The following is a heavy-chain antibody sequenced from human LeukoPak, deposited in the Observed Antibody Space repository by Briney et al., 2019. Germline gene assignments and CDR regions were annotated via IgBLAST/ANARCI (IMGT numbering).Heavy chain of an antibody. CDR2: IYYSGST. D-gene: IGHD5-18*01. CDR3: ARDKTAMLAYPPYYFDY. J-gene: IGHJ4*02. Sequence: PSETLSLTCTVSGGSISSSSYYWGWIRQPPGKGLEWIGSIYYSGSTYYNPSLKRPVTISVDTSKNQFSLKLSSVTAADTAVYYCARDKTAMLAYPPYYFDYWGQGTLVTVSS. V-gene: IGHV4-39*07. CDR1: GGSISSSSYY.